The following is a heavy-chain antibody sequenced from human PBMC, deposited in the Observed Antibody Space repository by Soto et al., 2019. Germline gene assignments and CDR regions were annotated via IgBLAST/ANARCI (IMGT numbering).Heavy chain of an antibody. CDR2: IIPILGIA. CDR1: GGTFSSYT. Sequence: GASVKVSCKASGGTFSSYTISWVRQAPGQGLEWMGRIIPILGIANYAQKFQGRVAITADESTSTAYMELSSLRSEDTAVYYCARPLGGYYDSSGLRAFDIWGQGTMVTVSS. J-gene: IGHJ3*02. CDR3: ARPLGGYYDSSGLRAFDI. D-gene: IGHD3-22*01. V-gene: IGHV1-69*02.